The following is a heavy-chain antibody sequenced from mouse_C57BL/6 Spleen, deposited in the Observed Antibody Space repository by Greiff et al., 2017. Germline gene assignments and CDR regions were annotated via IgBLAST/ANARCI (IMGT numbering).Heavy chain of an antibody. Sequence: VQLQQSGAELVRPGASVKLSCTASGFNIKDYYMHWVKQRPEQGLEWIGRIDPEDGDTEYAPKFQGKATMTADTSSNTAYLQLSSLTSEDTAVYYCTTPYYYGSSYPFDYWGQGTTLTVSS. D-gene: IGHD1-1*01. CDR2: IDPEDGDT. CDR1: GFNIKDYY. V-gene: IGHV14-1*01. J-gene: IGHJ2*01. CDR3: TTPYYYGSSYPFDY.